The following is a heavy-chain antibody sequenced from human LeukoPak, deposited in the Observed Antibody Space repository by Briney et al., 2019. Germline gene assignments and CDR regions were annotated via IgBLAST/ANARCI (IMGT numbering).Heavy chain of an antibody. D-gene: IGHD1/OR15-1a*01. Sequence: SETLSLTCAVSGGSVSSGNYYWSWIRQQPGKGLEWIGYIYYSGSTYYNASLKSRLTISLDTSKNQFSLKLTSLTAADTAIYFCARAAQNWNNAPYFDYWGQGTLVTVSP. J-gene: IGHJ4*02. CDR2: IYYSGST. V-gene: IGHV4-31*11. CDR1: GGSVSSGNYY. CDR3: ARAAQNWNNAPYFDY.